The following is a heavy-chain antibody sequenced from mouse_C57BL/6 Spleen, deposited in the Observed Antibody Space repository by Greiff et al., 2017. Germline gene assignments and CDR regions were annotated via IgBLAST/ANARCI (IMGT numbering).Heavy chain of an antibody. Sequence: QLQLKESGPGLVQPSQSLSITCTVSGFSLPSYGVHWVRQAPGKGLEWLEVIWRGGSTDYNAAFISRLCISKDNTKSQVFFKMNSLQADDTAIYYCARDGDYWYFDVWGTGTTVTVSS. CDR3: ARDGDYWYFDV. CDR2: IWRGGST. J-gene: IGHJ1*03. D-gene: IGHD2-13*01. CDR1: GFSLPSYG. V-gene: IGHV2-2*01.